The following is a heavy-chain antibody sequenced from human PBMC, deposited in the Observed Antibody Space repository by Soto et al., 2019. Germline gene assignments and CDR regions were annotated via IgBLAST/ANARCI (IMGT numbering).Heavy chain of an antibody. V-gene: IGHV4-31*03. CDR2: IYYSGST. CDR3: ARDIEGDSIHYYYGMDV. Sequence: SETLSLTCTVSGGSINSDGYYWSWIRQHPEKGLEWIGYIYYSGSTYYNPSLKSRVTISVDTSKNQFSLKLSSVTAADTAVYYCARDIEGDSIHYYYGMDVWGQGTTVTVSS. J-gene: IGHJ6*02. CDR1: GGSINSDGYY. D-gene: IGHD6-13*01.